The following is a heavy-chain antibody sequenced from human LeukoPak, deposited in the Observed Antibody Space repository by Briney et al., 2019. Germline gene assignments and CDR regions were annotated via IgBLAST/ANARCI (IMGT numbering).Heavy chain of an antibody. CDR2: ISAYNGNT. V-gene: IGHV1-18*04. Sequence: EASVKVSCKASGYTFTSYGVSWVRQAPGQGLEWMGWISAYNGNTNYAQKLQGRVTMTTDTSMSTAYMELRSLRSDDTAVYYCARAPRVRGVIIAFDYWGQGTLVTVSS. D-gene: IGHD3-10*01. CDR1: GYTFTSYG. J-gene: IGHJ4*02. CDR3: ARAPRVRGVIIAFDY.